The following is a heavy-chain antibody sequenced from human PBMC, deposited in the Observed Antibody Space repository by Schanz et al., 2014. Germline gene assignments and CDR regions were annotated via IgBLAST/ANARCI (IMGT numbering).Heavy chain of an antibody. CDR1: GFTFSNYW. D-gene: IGHD3-9*01. CDR2: LSEGGGGT. J-gene: IGHJ5*02. Sequence: EVQLVESGGGLVQPGGSLRLSCVASGFTFSNYWMTWVRQAPGKGLEWVSALSEGGGGTYYADSVKGRFTISRDNSKNTLYLQMNSLRPEDTAVYYCAEAADWPVTRFDPWGQGTLXTVSS. CDR3: AEAADWPVTRFDP. V-gene: IGHV3-23*04.